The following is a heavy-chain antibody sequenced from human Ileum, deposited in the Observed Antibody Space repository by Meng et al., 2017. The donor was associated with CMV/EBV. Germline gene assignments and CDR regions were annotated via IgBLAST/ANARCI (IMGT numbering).Heavy chain of an antibody. CDR2: ISTSGSD. D-gene: IGHD4-17*01. V-gene: IGHV4-4*07. CDR3: ARSGLRGIYVDY. Sequence: QVPLSGSGPGPVNPSGPPPLPCPVSCDFANTCDWSWIRQPAGKGLQWIGRISTSGSDNYNPSLKSRVTMSVDTSKKQFSLKLSSVTAADTAVYYCARSGLRGIYVDYWGQGTLVTVSS. CDR1: CDFANTCD. J-gene: IGHJ4*02.